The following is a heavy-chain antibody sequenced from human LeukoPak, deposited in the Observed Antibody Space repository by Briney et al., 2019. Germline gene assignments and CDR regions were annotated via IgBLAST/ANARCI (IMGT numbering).Heavy chain of an antibody. Sequence: PSETLSLTCAVSGYSISSGYYWGWIRQPPGKGLEWIGSIYHSGSTYYNPSLKSRVTISVDTSKSQFSLKLSSVTAADTAVYYCARQSMATAVGYWGQGTLVTVSS. CDR3: ARQSMATAVGY. D-gene: IGHD5-24*01. CDR1: GYSISSGYY. CDR2: IYHSGST. V-gene: IGHV4-38-2*01. J-gene: IGHJ4*02.